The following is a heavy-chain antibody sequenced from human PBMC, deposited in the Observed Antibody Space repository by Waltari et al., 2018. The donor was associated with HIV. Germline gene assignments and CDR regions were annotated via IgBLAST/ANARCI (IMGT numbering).Heavy chain of an antibody. CDR3: ARTNWNDELYYYGMDV. CDR1: GGSISSSHW. CDR2: IYHSGST. V-gene: IGHV4-4*02. D-gene: IGHD1-1*01. Sequence: QVQLQESGPGLVKPSGTLSLTCAVSGGSISSSHWWRCVRQPPGKGLEWIGEIYHSGSTNYNPSLKSRVTISVDKSKNQFSLKLSSVTAADTAVYYCARTNWNDELYYYGMDVWGQGTTVTVSS. J-gene: IGHJ6*02.